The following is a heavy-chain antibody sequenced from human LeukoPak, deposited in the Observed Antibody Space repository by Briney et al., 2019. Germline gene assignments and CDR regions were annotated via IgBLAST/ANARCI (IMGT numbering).Heavy chain of an antibody. D-gene: IGHD6-13*01. Sequence: SETLSLTCSFSGYSISSAYYWGWIRQRPGKGLEWTGTMYHSGSTNYNPSLKSRVTISVDTSKNQFSLKLSSVTAADTAVYYCARRRSSSWYLRWFDPWGQGTLVTVSS. J-gene: IGHJ5*02. CDR2: MYHSGST. CDR3: ARRRSSSWYLRWFDP. CDR1: GYSISSAYY. V-gene: IGHV4-38-2*02.